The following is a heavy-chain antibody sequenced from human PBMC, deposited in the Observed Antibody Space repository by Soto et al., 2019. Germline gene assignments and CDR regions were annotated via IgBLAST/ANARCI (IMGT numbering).Heavy chain of an antibody. J-gene: IGHJ4*02. CDR3: ARDPIGGGAPYYFDY. CDR1: GYIFTADY. CDR2: INPNSGGT. Sequence: QVQLVQSGAEVKRPGASVKVSCKASGYIFTADYLYWVRQAPGQGLEWMGGINPNSGGTIYAQKFQGRVTMTRDPSISTAYLELSSLTSDDTAVYYCARDPIGGGAPYYFDYWGQGTLVTVSS. D-gene: IGHD3-10*01. V-gene: IGHV1-2*02.